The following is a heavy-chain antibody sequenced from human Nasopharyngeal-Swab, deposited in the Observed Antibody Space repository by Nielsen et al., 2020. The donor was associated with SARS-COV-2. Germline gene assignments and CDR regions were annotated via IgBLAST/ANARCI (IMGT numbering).Heavy chain of an antibody. CDR3: ARDSYRDAFDI. V-gene: IGHV4-59*13. CDR1: GGSISSYY. J-gene: IGHJ3*02. Sequence: GSLRLSCTVSGGSISSYYWNWIRQLPGKGLEWIGYVHFLGSTDYNPSLKSRVTISLDTSNYQFSLRLSSVTAADTAVYYCARDSYRDAFDIWGQGTMATVSS. CDR2: VHFLGST.